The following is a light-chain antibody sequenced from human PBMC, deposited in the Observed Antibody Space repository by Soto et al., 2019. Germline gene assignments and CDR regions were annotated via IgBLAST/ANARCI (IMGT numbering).Light chain of an antibody. J-gene: IGKJ4*01. CDR1: QGTRDA. CDR2: DAS. CDR3: LQDYSFPLT. Sequence: AIQMTQSPSSLSASVGDRVTITCRASQGTRDALGWYQQKPGKAPKLLIYDASSLQSGVPSRFSGSGSGSLFTLTISSLQPEDFATYYCLQDYSFPLTFGGGTKVEI. V-gene: IGKV1-6*01.